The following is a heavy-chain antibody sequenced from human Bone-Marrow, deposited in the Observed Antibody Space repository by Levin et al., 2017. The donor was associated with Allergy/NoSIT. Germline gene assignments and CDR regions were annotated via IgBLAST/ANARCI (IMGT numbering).Heavy chain of an antibody. D-gene: IGHD3-9*01. V-gene: IGHV4-31*03. J-gene: IGHJ5*02. CDR2: IRKNGDT. Sequence: PSETLSLTCTVSGASINNGDYYWSWIRQHAEKGLEWIGYIRKNGDTFYNSSLRSRVTMSVDTSKNQFSLKVASVTAADTAVYYCARNSVRYFDALKAGFDPWGQGTLVTVSS. CDR3: ARNSVRYFDALKAGFDP. CDR1: GASINNGDYY.